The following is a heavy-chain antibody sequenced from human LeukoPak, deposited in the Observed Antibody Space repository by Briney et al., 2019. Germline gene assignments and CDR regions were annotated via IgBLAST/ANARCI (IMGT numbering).Heavy chain of an antibody. CDR1: GGSISSYY. CDR2: IYYSGST. Sequence: SETLSLTCTVSGGSISSYYWSWIRQPPGKGLEWIGYIYYSGSTNYNPSLKSRVTISVDTSKNQFSLKLSSVTAANTAVYYCASSLTLYYYYGMDVWGQGTTVTVSS. J-gene: IGHJ6*02. V-gene: IGHV4-59*08. CDR3: ASSLTLYYYYGMDV.